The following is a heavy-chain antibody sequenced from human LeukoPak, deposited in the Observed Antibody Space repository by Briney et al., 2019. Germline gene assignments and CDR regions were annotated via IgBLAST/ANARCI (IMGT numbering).Heavy chain of an antibody. CDR1: GGSISSSSYY. D-gene: IGHD2-15*01. V-gene: IGHV4-39*01. Sequence: SETLSLTCTVSGGSISSSSYYWGWIRQPPGKGLEWIGSIYYSGSTYYHPSLKSRVTISVDTSKNQFSLKLSSVTAADTAVYYCARQLHIVVVVAAWFDPWGQGTLVTVSS. J-gene: IGHJ5*02. CDR2: IYYSGST. CDR3: ARQLHIVVVVAAWFDP.